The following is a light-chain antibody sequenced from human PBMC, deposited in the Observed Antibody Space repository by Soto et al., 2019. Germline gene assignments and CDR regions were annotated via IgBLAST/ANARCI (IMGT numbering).Light chain of an antibody. CDR3: QQANSFPLT. J-gene: IGKJ4*01. CDR1: QDISNW. V-gene: IGKV1-12*01. Sequence: DIQMTQSPSSVSASVGDRVTITCRASQDISNWLAWYQQKPGQAPNLLIYAASTLQSGVPSRFSGSGFGTDFTLTISSLQPEDFAIYYCQQANSFPLTFGRGTKVEIK. CDR2: AAS.